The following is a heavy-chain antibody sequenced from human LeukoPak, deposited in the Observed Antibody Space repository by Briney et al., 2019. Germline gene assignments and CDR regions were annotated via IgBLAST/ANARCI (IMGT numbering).Heavy chain of an antibody. CDR3: ARHGRESRYFDWLLYYIDH. V-gene: IGHV4-59*08. J-gene: IGHJ4*02. CDR1: GASISADS. CDR2: IHYSGNT. D-gene: IGHD3-9*01. Sequence: SETLSLTCTVSGASISADSWSWIRQPPGKGLEWIGCIHYSGNTHCNPSLESRVTLSVDTSKNQFSLKLSSVTAADTAVYYCARHGRESRYFDWLLYYIDHWGQGALVTVSS.